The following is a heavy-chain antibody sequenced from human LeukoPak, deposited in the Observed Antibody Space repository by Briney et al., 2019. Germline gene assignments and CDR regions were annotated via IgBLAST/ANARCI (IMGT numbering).Heavy chain of an antibody. Sequence: GGSLRLSCAASGFTVISNYMSWVRQAPGKGLDGVSVIYSGGSTYYADSAKGRFTISRDNSKNTLYLQMNSLRAEDTAVYYCAATPGIAVFDYWGQGTLVTVSS. D-gene: IGHD6-19*01. J-gene: IGHJ4*02. CDR2: IYSGGST. CDR1: GFTVISNY. V-gene: IGHV3-66*02. CDR3: AATPGIAVFDY.